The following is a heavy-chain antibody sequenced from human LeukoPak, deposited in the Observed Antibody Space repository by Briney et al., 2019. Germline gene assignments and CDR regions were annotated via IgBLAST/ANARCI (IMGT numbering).Heavy chain of an antibody. CDR3: ARGASLYCSGGSCYSFDY. CDR2: IKQDGSEK. J-gene: IGHJ4*02. D-gene: IGHD2-15*01. Sequence: GGSLRLSCVASGFTFSSYWMSWVRQAPGKGLEWVANIKQDGSEKYYVDSAKGRFTISRDNAKNSLYLQMNSLRAEDTAVYYCARGASLYCSGGSCYSFDYWGQGTLVTVSS. CDR1: GFTFSSYW. V-gene: IGHV3-7*01.